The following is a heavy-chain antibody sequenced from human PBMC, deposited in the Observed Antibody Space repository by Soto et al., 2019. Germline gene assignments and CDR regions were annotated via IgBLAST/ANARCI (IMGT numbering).Heavy chain of an antibody. Sequence: QVQLVQSGAEVKKPGSSVKVSCKASGGTFSSYSINWVRQAPGQGLEWMGEIIPIFGTANYALKFQGRVTITADESTSTAYMELSSLRSEDTVVYYCARDGGRHSGGVDYWGQGTLVTVSS. V-gene: IGHV1-69*01. J-gene: IGHJ4*02. CDR3: ARDGGRHSGGVDY. D-gene: IGHD1-26*01. CDR2: IIPIFGTA. CDR1: GGTFSSYS.